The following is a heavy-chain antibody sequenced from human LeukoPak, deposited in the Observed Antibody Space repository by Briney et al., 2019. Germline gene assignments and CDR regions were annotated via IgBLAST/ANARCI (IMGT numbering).Heavy chain of an antibody. V-gene: IGHV3-30*03. D-gene: IGHD2-21*02. J-gene: IGHJ4*02. CDR1: GFTFSSYG. CDR2: ISYDGSNK. CDR3: VREYTPATANY. Sequence: GGSLRLSCAASGFTFSSYGMHWVRQAPGKGLEWVAVISYDGSNKYYADSVKGRFTISRDNSKDTLFLQMHSLRPGDTAVYYCVREYTPATANYWGQGTLVTISS.